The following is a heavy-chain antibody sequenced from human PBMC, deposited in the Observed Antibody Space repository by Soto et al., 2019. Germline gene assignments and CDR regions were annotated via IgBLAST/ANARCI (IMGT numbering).Heavy chain of an antibody. CDR2: ISSSSSYI. CDR1: GFTFSSYS. CDR3: ARADRDAFDI. Sequence: GGSLRLSCAAPGFTFSSYSMNWVRQAPGKGLEWVSSISSSSSYIYYADSVKGRFTISRDNAKNSLYLQMNSLRAEDTAVYYCARADRDAFDIWGQGTMVTVSS. V-gene: IGHV3-21*01. J-gene: IGHJ3*02.